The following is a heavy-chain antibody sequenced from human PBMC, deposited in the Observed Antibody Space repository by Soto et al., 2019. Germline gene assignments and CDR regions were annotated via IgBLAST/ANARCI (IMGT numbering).Heavy chain of an antibody. V-gene: IGHV1-58*01. J-gene: IGHJ4*02. D-gene: IGHD6-19*01. CDR3: AADVIGVAGDFDH. CDR2: IAVVSGSP. CDR1: GFTFGSSA. Sequence: LVQSGPDVKKPGTSVTVSCKTSGFTFGSSALQWVRQVRGQGLEWIGWIAVVSGSPNVAQKFQDRVSLPRDLSTNTAFMELSSLTSEDSAMYYCAADVIGVAGDFDHWGQGTLVSASS.